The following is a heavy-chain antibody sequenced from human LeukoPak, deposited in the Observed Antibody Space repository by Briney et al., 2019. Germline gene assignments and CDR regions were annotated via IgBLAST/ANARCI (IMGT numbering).Heavy chain of an antibody. CDR3: ARASETAMVTL. CDR2: IYTSGST. D-gene: IGHD5-18*01. J-gene: IGHJ4*02. CDR1: GDSINSFY. Sequence: PSETLSLTCTVSGDSINSFYWSWIRQPAGKGLEWIGRIYTSGSTNYSPSLKSRVTMLLDTSKNHISLKLTSVTAADTAIYFCARASETAMVTLWGQGTLVTVSS. V-gene: IGHV4-4*07.